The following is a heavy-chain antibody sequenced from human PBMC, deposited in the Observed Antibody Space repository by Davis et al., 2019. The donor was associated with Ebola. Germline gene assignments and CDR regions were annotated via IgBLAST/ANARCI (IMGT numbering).Heavy chain of an antibody. CDR1: SYTFTSYG. CDR3: ATASSDYHWYYAMDV. V-gene: IGHV1-69*13. Sequence: AASVKVSCKASSYTFTSYGISWARQAPGQGLEWMGGIIPIFGTANYAQKFQGRVTITADESTSTAYMELSSLRSEDTAVYHCATASSDYHWYYAMDVWGQGTTVTVSS. J-gene: IGHJ6*02. CDR2: IIPIFGTA. D-gene: IGHD3-22*01.